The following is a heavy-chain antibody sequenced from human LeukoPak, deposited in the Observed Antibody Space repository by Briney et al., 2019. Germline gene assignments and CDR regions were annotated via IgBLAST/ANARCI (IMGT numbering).Heavy chain of an antibody. V-gene: IGHV3-30*04. Sequence: GGSLRLSCAASGFTFKIYAMHWVRQAPGKGLEWVAVISYDGSNKYYADSVKGRFTISRDNSENTLYLQMNSLRAEDTAVYYCARVVNLVKHIVVVTEDDYYNGMDVWGQGTTVTVSS. D-gene: IGHD2-21*02. CDR1: GFTFKIYA. CDR3: ARVVNLVKHIVVVTEDDYYNGMDV. J-gene: IGHJ6*02. CDR2: ISYDGSNK.